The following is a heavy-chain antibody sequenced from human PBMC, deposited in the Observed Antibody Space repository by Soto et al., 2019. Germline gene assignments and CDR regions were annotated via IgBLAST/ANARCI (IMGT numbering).Heavy chain of an antibody. CDR2: IYYSGST. CDR3: AREALHDYGDYRSGFDY. J-gene: IGHJ4*02. D-gene: IGHD4-17*01. V-gene: IGHV4-31*03. CDR1: GGSISSGGYY. Sequence: PSETLSLTCTVSGGSISSGGYYWSWIRQHPGKGLEWIGYIYYSGSTYYNPSLKSRVTISVDTSKNQFSLKLSSVTAADTAVYYCAREALHDYGDYRSGFDYWGQGTLVTVSS.